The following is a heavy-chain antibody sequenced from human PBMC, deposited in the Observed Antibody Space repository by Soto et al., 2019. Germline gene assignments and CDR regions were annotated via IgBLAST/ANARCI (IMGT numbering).Heavy chain of an antibody. Sequence: SETLSLTCAVYGGSFSGDYWSWIRQPPGKGLEWIGEINHSGSTNYNPSLKSRVTISVDTSKNQFSLKLSSVTAADTAVYYCARGLGYYYYYYGMDVWGQGTTVT. J-gene: IGHJ6*02. CDR1: GGSFSGDY. CDR2: INHSGST. CDR3: ARGLGYYYYYYGMDV. D-gene: IGHD5-18*01. V-gene: IGHV4-34*01.